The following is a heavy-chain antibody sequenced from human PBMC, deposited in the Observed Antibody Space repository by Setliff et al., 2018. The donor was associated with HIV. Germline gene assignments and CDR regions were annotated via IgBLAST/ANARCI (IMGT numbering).Heavy chain of an antibody. Sequence: GESLKISCAASGFSFSDYHMNWVRQAPGKGLEWISFISSSSSPIYYADSVKGRFNISRDNAKNSLFLQMNSLRAEETAMYYCARLDFFDSSTYPPYDSWGQGRLVTVSS. D-gene: IGHD3-22*01. J-gene: IGHJ4*02. V-gene: IGHV3-48*04. CDR2: ISSSSSPI. CDR3: ARLDFFDSSTYPPYDS. CDR1: GFSFSDYH.